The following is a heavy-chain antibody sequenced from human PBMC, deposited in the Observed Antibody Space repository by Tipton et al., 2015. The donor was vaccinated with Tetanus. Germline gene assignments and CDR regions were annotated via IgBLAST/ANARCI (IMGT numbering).Heavy chain of an antibody. CDR1: GVSISGGRYY. V-gene: IGHV4-31*03. J-gene: IGHJ4*02. D-gene: IGHD1-26*01. Sequence: LVQPSQTLSLTCTVSGVSISGGRYYWSWIRQRPGKGLEWIGDIYSSGSTYTDPSLKGRVTISVDTSENQFSLRLNSVTAADTAVYYCARDQARGARGWNYFDFWGLGTLVTVSS. CDR3: ARDQARGARGWNYFDF. CDR2: IYSSGST.